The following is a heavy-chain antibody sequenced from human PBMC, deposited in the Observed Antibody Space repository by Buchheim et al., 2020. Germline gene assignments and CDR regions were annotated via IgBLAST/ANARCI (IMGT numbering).Heavy chain of an antibody. J-gene: IGHJ6*02. V-gene: IGHV4-39*01. CDR3: ARQGYDFWSGTNYYYYYGMDV. Sequence: QLQLQESGPGLVKPSETLSLTCTVSGGSISSSSYYWGWIRQPPGKGLEWIGSIYYSGSTYYNPSLKSRVTISVDTSKNQFSLKLSSVTAADTAVYYCARQGYDFWSGTNYYYYYGMDVWGQGTT. D-gene: IGHD3-3*01. CDR1: GGSISSSSYY. CDR2: IYYSGST.